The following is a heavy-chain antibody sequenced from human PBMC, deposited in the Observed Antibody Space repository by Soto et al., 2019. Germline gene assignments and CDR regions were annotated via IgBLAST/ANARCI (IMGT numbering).Heavy chain of an antibody. CDR3: ARDGLLTYYYGSGSPNWFDP. Sequence: ASVKVSCKASGYTFTSYGISWVRQAPGQGLEWMGWISAYNGNTNYAQKLQGRVTMTTDTSTSTAYMELRSLRSDDTAVYYCARDGLLTYYYGSGSPNWFDPWGQGTLVTVS. D-gene: IGHD3-10*01. CDR1: GYTFTSYG. V-gene: IGHV1-18*01. J-gene: IGHJ5*02. CDR2: ISAYNGNT.